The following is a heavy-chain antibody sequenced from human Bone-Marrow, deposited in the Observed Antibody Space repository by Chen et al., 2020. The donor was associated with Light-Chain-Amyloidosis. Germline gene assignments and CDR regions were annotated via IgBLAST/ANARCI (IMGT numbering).Heavy chain of an antibody. Sequence: EVQLVESGGGLLQRGGSLRLSCAASGFAFSSYAMSWVRQAPGKGLEWVSTISGSGGSRYYGDSVKGRLTIPRDNSKNALFLQMNSLRAEDTAVYYCAKDISYDDILPGYPADAFDIWGQGTMVTVSS. D-gene: IGHD3-9*01. V-gene: IGHV3-23*04. CDR3: AKDISYDDILPGYPADAFDI. J-gene: IGHJ3*02. CDR1: GFAFSSYA. CDR2: ISGSGGSR.